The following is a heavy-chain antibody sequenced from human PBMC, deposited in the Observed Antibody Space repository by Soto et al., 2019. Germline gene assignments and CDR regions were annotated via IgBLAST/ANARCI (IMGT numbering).Heavy chain of an antibody. D-gene: IGHD5-18*01. Sequence: PSETLSLTCTVSGGSISSTPYCWGWIRQPPGKGLEWIGTISYLGTTYYIPSLENRVTISADTSKNQFSLKLSSVTAADTAMYYCARQRGYNYGLYNWFDPWGQGTLVTVSS. V-gene: IGHV4-39*01. J-gene: IGHJ5*02. CDR1: GGSISSTPYC. CDR2: ISYLGTT. CDR3: ARQRGYNYGLYNWFDP.